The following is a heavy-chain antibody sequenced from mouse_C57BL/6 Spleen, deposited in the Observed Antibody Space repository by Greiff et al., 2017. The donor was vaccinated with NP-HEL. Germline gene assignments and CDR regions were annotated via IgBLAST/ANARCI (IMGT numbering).Heavy chain of an antibody. Sequence: EVKVVESGGGLVKPGGSLKLSCAASGFTFSDYGMHWVRQAPEKGLEWVAYISSGSSNIYYADTVKGRFTISRDNAKNTLFLQMTSLRSEDTAMCYCARTGDNTWFAYWGQGTLVTVSA. D-gene: IGHD1-3*01. CDR1: GFTFSDYG. CDR3: ARTGDNTWFAY. V-gene: IGHV5-17*01. J-gene: IGHJ3*01. CDR2: ISSGSSNI.